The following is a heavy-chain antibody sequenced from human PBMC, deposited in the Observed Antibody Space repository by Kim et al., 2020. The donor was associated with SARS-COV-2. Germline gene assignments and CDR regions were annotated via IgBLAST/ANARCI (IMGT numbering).Heavy chain of an antibody. Sequence: SETLSLTCTVSGGSISSSSYYWGWIRQPPGKGLEWIGSIYYSGSTYYNPSLKSRVTISVDTSKNQFSLKLSSVTAADTAVYYCASGPDSSSWDATWLDWFDPWGQGTLVTVSS. CDR1: GGSISSSSYY. J-gene: IGHJ5*02. CDR2: IYYSGST. D-gene: IGHD6-13*01. CDR3: ASGPDSSSWDATWLDWFDP. V-gene: IGHV4-39*01.